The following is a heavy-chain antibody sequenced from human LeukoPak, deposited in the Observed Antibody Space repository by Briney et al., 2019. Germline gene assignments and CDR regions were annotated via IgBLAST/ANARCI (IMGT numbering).Heavy chain of an antibody. J-gene: IGHJ4*02. CDR3: ARVTINYYGSGSYSAHIDY. V-gene: IGHV4-34*01. CDR2: INHSGST. Sequence: SETLSLTCAVYGGSFSGYYWGWIRQPPGKGLEWIGEINHSGSTNYNPSLKSRVTISVDTSKNQFSLKLSSVTAADTAVYYCARVTINYYGSGSYSAHIDYWGQGTLVTVSS. CDR1: GGSFSGYY. D-gene: IGHD3-10*01.